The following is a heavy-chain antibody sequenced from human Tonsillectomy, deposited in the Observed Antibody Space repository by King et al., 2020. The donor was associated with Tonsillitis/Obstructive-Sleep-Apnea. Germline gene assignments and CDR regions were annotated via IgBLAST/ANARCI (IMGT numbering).Heavy chain of an antibody. Sequence: EEQLVESGGGLIQPGGSLRLSCAASGFTVSSDYMSWVRQAPGKGLEWVSVTYRNGSTYYADSVKGRFTISRDNSKNMLYLQMNSLRAEDTAVYYCARMNLAVDWGQGTLVTVSS. CDR2: TYRNGST. CDR3: ARMNLAVD. J-gene: IGHJ4*02. CDR1: GFTVSSDY. D-gene: IGHD6-19*01. V-gene: IGHV3-53*01.